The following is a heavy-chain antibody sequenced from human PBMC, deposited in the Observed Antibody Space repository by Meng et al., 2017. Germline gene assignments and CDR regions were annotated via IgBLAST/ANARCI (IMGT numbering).Heavy chain of an antibody. CDR2: VLSDGSVK. J-gene: IGHJ5*02. CDR3: AREPSYRSWLDP. V-gene: IGHV3-30*09. CDR1: CFTSSTYS. Sequence: LVVVWGGEVATGRSLRMSCADSCFTSSTYSMHWVRQAPGKGMVWVAVVLSDGSVKFYAASVQGRFAIFRDNSKTTLFLQMDSLRVEDTAVYYCAREPSYRSWLDPWGQGTLVTVSS. D-gene: IGHD3-16*02.